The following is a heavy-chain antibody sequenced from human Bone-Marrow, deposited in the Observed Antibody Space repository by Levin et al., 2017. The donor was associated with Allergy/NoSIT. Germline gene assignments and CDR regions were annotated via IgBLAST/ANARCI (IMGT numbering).Heavy chain of an antibody. CDR3: AKDSKGYGGHEFDY. V-gene: IGHV3-23*01. Sequence: GGSLRLSCAASGFTFSSYAMSWVRQAPGRGLEWVSAISGGGDGPYYADSVKGRLTISRDNSRNTLYLQMNSLRGEDTAVYYCAKDSKGYGGHEFDYWGQGTLVTVSS. CDR1: GFTFSSYA. J-gene: IGHJ4*02. CDR2: ISGGGDGP. D-gene: IGHD4-23*01.